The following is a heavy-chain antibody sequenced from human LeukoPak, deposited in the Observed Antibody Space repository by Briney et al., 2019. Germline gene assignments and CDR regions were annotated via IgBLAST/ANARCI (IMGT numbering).Heavy chain of an antibody. V-gene: IGHV5-51*01. CDR1: GFTFDDYG. D-gene: IGHD5-18*01. Sequence: PGGSLRLSCAASGFTFDDYGMSWVRQAPGKGLEWMGIIYPGDSDTRYSPSFQGQVTISADKSISTAYLQWSSLKASDTAMYYCARLPTAMVLNWFDPWGQGTLVTVSS. CDR2: IYPGDSDT. J-gene: IGHJ5*02. CDR3: ARLPTAMVLNWFDP.